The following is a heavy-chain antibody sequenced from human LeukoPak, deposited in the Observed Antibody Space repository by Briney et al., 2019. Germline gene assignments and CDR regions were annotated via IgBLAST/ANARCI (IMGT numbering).Heavy chain of an antibody. CDR2: ISSSSSYI. V-gene: IGHV3-21*01. Sequence: GGSLRLSCAASGFTFSSYSMNWVRQAPGKGLEWVSSISSSSSYIYYADSVKGRFTISRDNAKNSLYLQMNSLRAEDTAVYYCARGDSSSWGLYDYWGQGTLVTVSS. CDR3: ARGDSSSWGLYDY. CDR1: GFTFSSYS. D-gene: IGHD6-13*01. J-gene: IGHJ4*02.